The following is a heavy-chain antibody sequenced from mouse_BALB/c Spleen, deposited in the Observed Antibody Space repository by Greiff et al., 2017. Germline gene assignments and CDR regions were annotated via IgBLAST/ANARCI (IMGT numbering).Heavy chain of an antibody. D-gene: IGHD2-1*01. CDR2: ISSGSSTI. CDR3: ARSYYGNYAHAMDY. J-gene: IGHJ4*01. CDR1: GFTFSSFG. V-gene: IGHV5-17*02. Sequence: EVKVVESGGGLVQPGGSRKLSCAASGFTFSSFGMHWVRQAPEKGLEWVAYISSGSSTIYYADTVKGRFTISRDNPKNTLFLQMTSLRSEDTAMYYCARSYYGNYAHAMDYWGQGTSVTVSS.